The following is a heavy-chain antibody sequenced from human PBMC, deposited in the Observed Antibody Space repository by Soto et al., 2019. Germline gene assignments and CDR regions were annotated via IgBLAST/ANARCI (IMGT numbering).Heavy chain of an antibody. CDR2: ISAYNGNT. J-gene: IGHJ6*02. Sequence: ASVKVSCKGSGYTFTSYGLSWVRQAPGQGLEWIGWISAYNGNTNYAQNLPGRVTMTTATSTSKAYMGLRSVSDDDTAVYYFARVTYCSGGSWYEPLWVDVSDQAPTLNVSS. D-gene: IGHD2-15*01. CDR1: GYTFTSYG. CDR3: ARVTYCSGGSWYEPLWVDV. V-gene: IGHV1-18*04.